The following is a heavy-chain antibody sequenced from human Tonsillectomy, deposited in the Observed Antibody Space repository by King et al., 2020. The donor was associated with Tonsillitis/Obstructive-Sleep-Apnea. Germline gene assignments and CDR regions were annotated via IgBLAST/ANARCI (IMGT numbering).Heavy chain of an antibody. CDR2: ISSSSSYI. D-gene: IGHD3-3*01. J-gene: IGHJ4*02. Sequence: VQLVESGGGLVKPGGSLRLSCAASGFTFSSYSMNWVRQAPGKGLEWVSSISSSSSYIYYADSVKGRFTISRDNAKNSLYLQMNSLRAEDTAVYYCARDYDFWSGYSSYFDYWGQGTLVTVSS. CDR1: GFTFSSYS. V-gene: IGHV3-21*01. CDR3: ARDYDFWSGYSSYFDY.